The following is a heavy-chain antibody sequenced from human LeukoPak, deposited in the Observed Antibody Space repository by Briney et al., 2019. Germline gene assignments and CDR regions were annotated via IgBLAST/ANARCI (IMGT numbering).Heavy chain of an antibody. Sequence: PSETLSLTCTVSGGSISSSSYYWGWIRQPPGKGLEWIGSIYYSGSTYYNPSLKSRVTISVDTSKNQFSLKLSSVTAADTAVYCCARGFGLSGSYYKGGSFDYWGQGTLVTVSS. CDR2: IYYSGST. J-gene: IGHJ4*02. D-gene: IGHD3-10*01. V-gene: IGHV4-39*07. CDR1: GGSISSSSYY. CDR3: ARGFGLSGSYYKGGSFDY.